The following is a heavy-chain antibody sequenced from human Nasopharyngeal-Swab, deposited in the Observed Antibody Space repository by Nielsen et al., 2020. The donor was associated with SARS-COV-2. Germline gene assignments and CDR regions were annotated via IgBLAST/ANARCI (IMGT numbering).Heavy chain of an antibody. CDR2: IYYSGST. CDR1: GGSISSSSYY. Sequence: SETLSRTCTVSGGSISSSSYYWGWIRQPPGKGLEWIGSIYYSGSTYYNPSLKSRVTISVDTSKNQFSLKLSSVTAADTAVYYCARLTVLLWFGEPTYMDVWGKGTTVTVSS. V-gene: IGHV4-39*01. D-gene: IGHD3-10*01. J-gene: IGHJ6*03. CDR3: ARLTVLLWFGEPTYMDV.